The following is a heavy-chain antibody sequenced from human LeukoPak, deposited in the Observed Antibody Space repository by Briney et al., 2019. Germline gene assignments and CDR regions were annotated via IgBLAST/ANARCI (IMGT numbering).Heavy chain of an antibody. CDR3: ARGGAARLEYYFDY. D-gene: IGHD3-16*01. Sequence: SVKVSCKASGGTFSSYAISWVRQAPGQGLEWMGRIIPILGIANYAQKFQGRVTITADKSTSTAYMELSSLRSDDTAVYYCARGGAARLEYYFDYWGQGTLVTVSS. CDR1: GGTFSSYA. J-gene: IGHJ4*02. V-gene: IGHV1-69*04. CDR2: IIPILGIA.